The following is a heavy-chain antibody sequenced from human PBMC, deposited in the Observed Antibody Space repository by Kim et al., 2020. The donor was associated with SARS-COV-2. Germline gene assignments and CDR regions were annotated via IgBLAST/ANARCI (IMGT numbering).Heavy chain of an antibody. J-gene: IGHJ6*02. Sequence: GGSLRLSCAASGFTFSSFAMSWVRQAPGKGLEWVSAISDSGGSTYYADSVKGRFTISRDNSKNTLYLQMNSLRAEDTAVYYCAKDLGYCSSTSCYPPHGMDVWGQGTTVTVSS. V-gene: IGHV3-23*01. D-gene: IGHD2-2*03. CDR3: AKDLGYCSSTSCYPPHGMDV. CDR2: ISDSGGST. CDR1: GFTFSSFA.